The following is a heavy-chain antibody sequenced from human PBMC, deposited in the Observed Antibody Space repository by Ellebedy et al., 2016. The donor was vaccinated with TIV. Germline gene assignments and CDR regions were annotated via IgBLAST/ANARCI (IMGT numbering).Heavy chain of an antibody. CDR2: TSCSGTT. Sequence: SETLSLTCTVSGASVSSGSFCWNWIRQPPGKGLEWIGYTSCSGTTNYNPSLKSRVTISVDTSKNQFSLKLSSVTAADTAVYYCAGGSYSPYGMDVWGQGTTVTVSS. CDR3: AGGSYSPYGMDV. J-gene: IGHJ6*02. D-gene: IGHD1-26*01. CDR1: GASVSSGSFC. V-gene: IGHV4-61*01.